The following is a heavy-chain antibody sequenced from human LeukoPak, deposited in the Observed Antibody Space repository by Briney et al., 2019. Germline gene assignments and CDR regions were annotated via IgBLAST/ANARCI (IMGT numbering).Heavy chain of an antibody. CDR3: AREAKLLRFLEWLLYY. V-gene: IGHV1-3*01. Sequence: ASVKVSCKASGYTFTSYAMHWVRQAPGQRLEWMGWINAGNGNTKYSQKFQGRVTITRDTSASTAYMELSSLRSEDTAVYYCAREAKLLRFLEWLLYYWGQGTLVTVSS. J-gene: IGHJ4*02. CDR2: INAGNGNT. D-gene: IGHD3-3*01. CDR1: GYTFTSYA.